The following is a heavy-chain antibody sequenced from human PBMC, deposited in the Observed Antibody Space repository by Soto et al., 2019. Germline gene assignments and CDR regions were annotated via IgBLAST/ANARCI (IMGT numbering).Heavy chain of an antibody. Sequence: PGGSLRLSCAASGFTVSSGYMAWVRQAPGKGLEWISVLFSGGSSYYADSVKGRFTISRDNSKNTLSLEMSSLRLEGTAVYFCARDTYSSGWYDFWGQGTLVTV. CDR3: ARDTYSSGWYDF. CDR1: GFTVSSGY. CDR2: LFSGGSS. J-gene: IGHJ5*01. V-gene: IGHV3-53*05. D-gene: IGHD6-19*01.